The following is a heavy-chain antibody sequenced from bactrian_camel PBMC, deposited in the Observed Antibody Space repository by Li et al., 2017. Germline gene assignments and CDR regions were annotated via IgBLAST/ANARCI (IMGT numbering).Heavy chain of an antibody. CDR1: GRVHNNYV. D-gene: IGHD2*01. Sequence: HVQLVESGGGSVQAGGSLRISCQASGRVHNNYVFGWFRQGPGKEREAVACIGRDGITMYSDSVKGRFTISKDNAMNTLYLQMDSLKPEDSAMYYCAAQYCRGTGGSTLLHVPGFFFYWGQGTQVTVS. J-gene: IGHJ4*01. CDR3: AAQYCRGTGGSTLLHVPGFFFY. CDR2: IGRDGIT. V-gene: IGHV3S53*01.